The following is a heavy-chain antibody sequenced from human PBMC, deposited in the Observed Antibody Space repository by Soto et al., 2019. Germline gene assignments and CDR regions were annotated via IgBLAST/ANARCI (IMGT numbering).Heavy chain of an antibody. J-gene: IGHJ4*02. V-gene: IGHV1-3*01. D-gene: IGHD5-18*01. Sequence: ASVKVSGKASGYTFTSYPIHWVRQDPGQRLEWMGWVNAGNGNTKYSQKFQGRLTITRDTSASTAYMELSSLISEDTAVIYCARVTAMVAGPFDYWGQGPQVTVSS. CDR2: VNAGNGNT. CDR1: GYTFTSYP. CDR3: ARVTAMVAGPFDY.